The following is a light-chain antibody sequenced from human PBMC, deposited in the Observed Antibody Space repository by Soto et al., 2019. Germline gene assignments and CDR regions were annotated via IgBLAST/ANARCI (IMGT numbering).Light chain of an antibody. Sequence: QSVLTQPPSVSGAPGQRVTISCTGSSSNIGAGYDVHWYQQLPGTAPKLLIYGNSSRPSGVPDRFSGSKSGTSASLAITGLQAEDEADYYCQSYDSSLSGSVFGGGTKVTVL. CDR2: GNS. CDR1: SSNIGAGYD. J-gene: IGLJ2*01. CDR3: QSYDSSLSGSV. V-gene: IGLV1-40*01.